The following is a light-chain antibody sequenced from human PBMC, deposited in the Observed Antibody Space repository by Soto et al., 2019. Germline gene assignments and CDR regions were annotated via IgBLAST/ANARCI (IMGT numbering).Light chain of an antibody. CDR3: QQYNNWPQT. V-gene: IGKV3-15*01. CDR1: QSVATN. Sequence: EAVLTQSPATLSLSPGERATLSCRASQSVATNLAWYQQRPGQAPRLLIYGASKRAIGLPARFSGSGSGTEFTLTITSLQSEDVAVYYCQQYNNWPQTFGQGTKVEIK. CDR2: GAS. J-gene: IGKJ1*01.